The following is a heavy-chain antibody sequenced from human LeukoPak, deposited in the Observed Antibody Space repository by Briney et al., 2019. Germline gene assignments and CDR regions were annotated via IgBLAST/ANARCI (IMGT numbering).Heavy chain of an antibody. CDR1: GFTFTNYG. CDR2: IWSDGNTQ. J-gene: IGHJ4*02. D-gene: IGHD6-13*01. Sequence: PGGSLRLSCSASGFTFTNYGFHWVRQAPGKGLEWVAVIWSDGNTQKYTDSVKGRFSIARDNSKNTLYLQMNSLRAEDTAVYYCANLPGYSSSWYPFDYWGQGTLVTVSS. CDR3: ANLPGYSSSWYPFDY. V-gene: IGHV3-33*06.